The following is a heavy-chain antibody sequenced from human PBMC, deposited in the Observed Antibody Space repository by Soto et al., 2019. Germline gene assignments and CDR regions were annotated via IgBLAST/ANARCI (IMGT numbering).Heavy chain of an antibody. J-gene: IGHJ6*02. CDR2: IKTRDGGETT. V-gene: IGHV3-15*07. Sequence: EVQLVDSGGGLVKPGGSLRLSCEASGFSVSNAWMNWVRQAPGKGLEWVGRIKTRDGGETTNYAAPGKGRFAISRDDSKNTLYLQMNSLKTEATAVYYCTTGSVEGFWGQGTTVTVSS. D-gene: IGHD2-15*01. CDR1: GFSVSNAW. CDR3: TTGSVEGF.